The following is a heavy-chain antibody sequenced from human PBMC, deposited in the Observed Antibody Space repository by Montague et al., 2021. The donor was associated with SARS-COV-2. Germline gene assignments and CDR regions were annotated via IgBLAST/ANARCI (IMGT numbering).Heavy chain of an antibody. CDR2: IYHSGST. V-gene: IGHV4-4*02. D-gene: IGHD3-10*01. CDR3: ARVHPLWFGELLLDYYYYYGMDV. J-gene: IGHJ6*02. CDR1: GGSISSNW. Sequence: SETLSLTCAVSGGSISSNWWSWVRQPPGKGLEWIGEIYHSGSTNYNPSLKSRVTISVDKSKNQFSLKLSSVTAADTAVYYCARVHPLWFGELLLDYYYYYGMDVWGQGTTVTVSS.